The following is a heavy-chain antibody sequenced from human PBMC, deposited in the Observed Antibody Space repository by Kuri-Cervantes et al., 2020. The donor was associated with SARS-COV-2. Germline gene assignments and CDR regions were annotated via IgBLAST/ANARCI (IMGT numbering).Heavy chain of an antibody. CDR3: AKDHLLGYGSGTDY. D-gene: IGHD3-10*01. Sequence: GGSLRLSCAASGFTFNDFAMHWVRQAPGKGLEWVSLISWDGGSTYYADSVKGRFTISRDNSKNSLYLQMNSLRTEDTALYYCAKDHLLGYGSGTDYWGQGTLVTVSS. CDR2: ISWDGGST. J-gene: IGHJ4*02. CDR1: GFTFNDFA. V-gene: IGHV3-43*01.